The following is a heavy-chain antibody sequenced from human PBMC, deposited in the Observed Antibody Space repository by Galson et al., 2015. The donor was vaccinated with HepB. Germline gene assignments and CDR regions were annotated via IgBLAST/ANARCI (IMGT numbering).Heavy chain of an antibody. Sequence: SLRLSCAASGFTFGDYAMSWFRQAPGKGLEWVGFIRSKAYGGTTEYAASVKGRFTISRDDSKSIAYLQMNSLRTEDTAVYYCTRGRLSVAGTWGTFDYWGQGTLVTVSS. J-gene: IGHJ4*02. CDR2: IRSKAYGGTT. V-gene: IGHV3-49*03. CDR3: TRGRLSVAGTWGTFDY. CDR1: GFTFGDYA. D-gene: IGHD6-19*01.